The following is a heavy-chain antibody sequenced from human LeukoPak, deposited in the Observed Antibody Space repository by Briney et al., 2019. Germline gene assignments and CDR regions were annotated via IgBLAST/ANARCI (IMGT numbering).Heavy chain of an antibody. D-gene: IGHD6-19*01. J-gene: IGHJ5*02. CDR2: INHSGST. Sequence: SETLSLTCAVCGGSFSGYYWSWLRQPPGKGLEWIGEINHSGSTNYNPSLKSRVTISVDTSKNQFSLKLSSVTAADTAVYYCARRSGWLPYNWLDPWGQGTLVTVSS. V-gene: IGHV4-34*01. CDR1: GGSFSGYY. CDR3: ARRSGWLPYNWLDP.